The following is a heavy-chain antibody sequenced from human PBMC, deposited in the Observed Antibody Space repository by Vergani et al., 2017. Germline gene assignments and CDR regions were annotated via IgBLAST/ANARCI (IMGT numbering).Heavy chain of an antibody. J-gene: IGHJ4*02. CDR1: GFTFSSYA. D-gene: IGHD3-3*01. CDR2: ISGSGGST. Sequence: EVQLFESGGGLLQPGGSLRLSCAASGFTFSSYAMSWVRQAPGKGLEWVSAISGSGGSTYYADSVKGRFTISRDNSKNTLYLQMNSLRAEDTAVYYCAKLVNYDFWSGYDTFDYWGQGTLVTVSS. CDR3: AKLVNYDFWSGYDTFDY. V-gene: IGHV3-23*01.